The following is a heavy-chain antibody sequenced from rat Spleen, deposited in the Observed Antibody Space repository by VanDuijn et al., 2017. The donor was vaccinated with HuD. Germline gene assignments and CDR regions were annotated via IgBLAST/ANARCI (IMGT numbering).Heavy chain of an antibody. CDR3: AKEGDGGYSSYPNWFAY. CDR1: GITYSNYV. D-gene: IGHD1-8*01. J-gene: IGHJ3*01. CDR2: IRTGGGNT. V-gene: IGHV5S13*01. Sequence: EVQLVESGGGLVQPGRSLKLSCAASGITYSNYVMAWVRQAPTKGLEWVASIRTGGGNTYYRNSVKGRFTISRDNAKNTLYLQMDSLRSEDTATYYCAKEGDGGYSSYPNWFAYWGQGTLVTVSS.